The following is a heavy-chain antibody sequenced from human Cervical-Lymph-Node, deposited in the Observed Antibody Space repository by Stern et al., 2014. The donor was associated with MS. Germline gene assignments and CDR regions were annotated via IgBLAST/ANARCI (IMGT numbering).Heavy chain of an antibody. CDR1: GGTFSSSG. J-gene: IGHJ5*02. CDR3: ATLGVTTGDFDP. Sequence: VPLVESGSEVKKPGSSGRVSFKASGGTFSSSGISWVRQAPGPGLERMGRSRPILSITNYAQNFQGRVTITADKSTSTAYMELSSLRSEDTAVYYCATLGVTTGDFDPWGQGTLVTVSS. V-gene: IGHV1-69*09. CDR2: SRPILSIT. D-gene: IGHD4-17*01.